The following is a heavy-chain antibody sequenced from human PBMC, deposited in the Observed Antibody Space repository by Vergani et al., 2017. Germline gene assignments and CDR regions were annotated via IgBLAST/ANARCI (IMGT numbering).Heavy chain of an antibody. V-gene: IGHV3-74*01. CDR3: ARERRGEYWGAVAGTDYYYYGMDV. J-gene: IGHJ6*02. D-gene: IGHD6-19*01. Sequence: EVQLVESGGGLVQPGGSLRLSCAASGFTFSSYWMHWVRQAPGKGLVWVSRINSDGSSTSYADSVKGRFTISRDNAKNTLYLQMNSLRAEDTAVYYCARERRGEYWGAVAGTDYYYYGMDVWGQGTTVTVSS. CDR2: INSDGSST. CDR1: GFTFSSYW.